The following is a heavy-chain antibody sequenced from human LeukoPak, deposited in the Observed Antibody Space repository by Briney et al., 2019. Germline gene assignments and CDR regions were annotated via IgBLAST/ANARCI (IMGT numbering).Heavy chain of an antibody. CDR3: ARVSIAAAGPVHPDY. V-gene: IGHV4-34*01. D-gene: IGHD6-13*01. CDR1: GGSFSGYY. J-gene: IGHJ4*02. Sequence: SETLSLTCAVYGGSFSGYYWSWIRQPPGKGLEWIGEINHSGSTNYNPSLKSRVTISVDTSKNQFSLKLSSVTAADTAVYYCARVSIAAAGPVHPDYWGQGTLVTVSS. CDR2: INHSGST.